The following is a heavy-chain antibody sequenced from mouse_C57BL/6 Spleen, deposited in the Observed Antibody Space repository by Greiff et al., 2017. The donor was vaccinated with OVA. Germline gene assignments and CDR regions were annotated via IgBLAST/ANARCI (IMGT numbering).Heavy chain of an antibody. D-gene: IGHD2-3*01. CDR2: IRNKANGYTT. CDR1: GFTFTDYY. CDR3: ARYGDDGFYYYAMDY. V-gene: IGHV7-3*01. Sequence: EVMLVESGGGLVQPGGSLSLSCAASGFTFTDYYMSWVRQPPGKALEWLGFIRNKANGYTTEYSASVKGRFTISRDNSQSILYLQMNALRAEDSATYYCARYGDDGFYYYAMDYWGQGTSGTVSS. J-gene: IGHJ4*01.